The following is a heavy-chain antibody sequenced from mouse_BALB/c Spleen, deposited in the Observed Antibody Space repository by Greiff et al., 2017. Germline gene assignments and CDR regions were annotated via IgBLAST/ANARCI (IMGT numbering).Heavy chain of an antibody. Sequence: EVKLMESGPGLVKPSQSLSLTCTVTGYSITSDYAWNWIRQFPGNKLEWMGYISYSGSTSYNPSLKSRISITRDTSKNQFFLQLNSVTTEDTATYYCARGLWLYYFDYWGQGTTLTVSS. V-gene: IGHV3-2*02. D-gene: IGHD2-2*01. CDR1: GYSITSDYA. CDR3: ARGLWLYYFDY. J-gene: IGHJ2*01. CDR2: ISYSGST.